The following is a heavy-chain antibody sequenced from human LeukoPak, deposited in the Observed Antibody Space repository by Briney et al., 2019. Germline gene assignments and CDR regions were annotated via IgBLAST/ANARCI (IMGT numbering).Heavy chain of an antibody. J-gene: IGHJ4*02. V-gene: IGHV1-8*01. CDR3: AKTRRQWPKQHDY. CDR1: GYTFTSYD. Sequence: GASVKVSCKASGYTFTSYDINWVRQATGQGLEWMGWMNPDSGNTGYAQKFQGRVTMTRNTSINTAYMELTSLRSDDTAMYYCAKTRRQWPKQHDYWGQGTLVTVSS. CDR2: MNPDSGNT. D-gene: IGHD6-19*01.